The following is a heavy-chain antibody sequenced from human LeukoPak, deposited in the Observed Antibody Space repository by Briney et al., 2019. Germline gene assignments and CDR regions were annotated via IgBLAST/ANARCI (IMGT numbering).Heavy chain of an antibody. CDR1: GGSISNYW. D-gene: IGHD6-13*01. J-gene: IGHJ4*02. CDR3: ARGYSSSWNYFDY. CDR2: VFDSGGT. Sequence: SETLSLTCTVSGGSISNYWWSWIRQPPGKGLGWIGYVFDSGGTNYNPSLKSRVTISVDTSKKQLSLKLSSVTAADTAVYYCARGYSSSWNYFDYWGQGTLVTVSS. V-gene: IGHV4-59*01.